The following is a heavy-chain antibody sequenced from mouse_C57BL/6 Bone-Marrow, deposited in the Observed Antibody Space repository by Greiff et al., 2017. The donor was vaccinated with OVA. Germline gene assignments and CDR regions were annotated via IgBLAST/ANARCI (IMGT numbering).Heavy chain of an antibody. D-gene: IGHD1-1*01. V-gene: IGHV5-9*01. CDR1: GFTFSSYT. J-gene: IGHJ1*03. Sequence: EVKLMESGGGLVKPGGSLKLSCAASGFTFSSYTMSWVRQTPEKRLEWVATISGGGGNTYYPDSVKGRFTISRDNAKNTLYLQMSSLRSEDTALYDCARRPVVRYFDVWGTGTTGTVSS. CDR2: ISGGGGNT. CDR3: ARRPVVRYFDV.